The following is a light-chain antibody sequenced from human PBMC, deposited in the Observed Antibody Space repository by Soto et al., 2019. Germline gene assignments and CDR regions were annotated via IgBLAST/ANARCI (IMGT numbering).Light chain of an antibody. V-gene: IGLV2-23*02. CDR1: SSDVGSYNL. CDR3: CSDAGSSTWV. CDR2: DVN. J-gene: IGLJ3*02. Sequence: QSALTQPASVSGSPGQSITISCTGTSSDVGSYNLVSWYQQHPGKAPKLVIYDVNKRPSGVSNRFSGSKSGNTASLTISGLQAEDEADYYCCSDAGSSTWVFGGGTTLTVL.